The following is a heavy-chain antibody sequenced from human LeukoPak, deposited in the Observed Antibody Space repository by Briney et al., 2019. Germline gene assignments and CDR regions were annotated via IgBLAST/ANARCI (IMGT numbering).Heavy chain of an antibody. Sequence: ASVKVSCKASGYTFTSYYMSWVRQAPGQGLEWMGMINPNGGSTNYAQKFQGRVTVTRDTSTSTVHMELSSLRSEDTAVYYCARGSINYNSGGYYDNPPLDYWGQGTLVTVSS. V-gene: IGHV1-46*01. CDR1: GYTFTSYY. J-gene: IGHJ4*02. CDR3: ARGSINYNSGGYYDNPPLDY. CDR2: INPNGGST. D-gene: IGHD3-22*01.